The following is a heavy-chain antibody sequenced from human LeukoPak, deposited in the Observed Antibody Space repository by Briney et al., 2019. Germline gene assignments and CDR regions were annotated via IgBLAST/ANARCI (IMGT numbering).Heavy chain of an antibody. J-gene: IGHJ4*02. CDR1: GFTFSSYS. D-gene: IGHD5-18*01. Sequence: GGSLRLSCAASGFTFSSYSMNWVRQAPGKGLEWISYISTSSSTIYYADSVKGRFTISRDNAKNSLYLQMNSLRVEDTAVYYCARARGSSYGYSDFWGQGTLVTVSS. V-gene: IGHV3-48*04. CDR3: ARARGSSYGYSDF. CDR2: ISTSSSTI.